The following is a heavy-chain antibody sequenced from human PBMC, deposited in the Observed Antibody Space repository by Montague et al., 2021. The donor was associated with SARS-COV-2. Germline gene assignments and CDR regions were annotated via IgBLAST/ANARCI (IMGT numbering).Heavy chain of an antibody. Sequence: SETLSLTCSVSGGSIGSYYWSWLRQPPGKGLEWIGHIYYSGGNTYSPSFKSRVTISIDTPKNQFSLKLSSVTAADTAVYYCARSLDHAGTHYLPCWGQGTLVTVSS. D-gene: IGHD3-10*01. CDR1: GGSIGSYY. CDR3: ARSLDHAGTHYLPC. J-gene: IGHJ4*02. CDR2: IYYSGGN. V-gene: IGHV4-59*01.